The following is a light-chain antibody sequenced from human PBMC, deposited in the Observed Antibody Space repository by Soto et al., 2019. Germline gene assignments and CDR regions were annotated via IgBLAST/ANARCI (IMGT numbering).Light chain of an antibody. CDR1: ESISVW. J-gene: IGKJ1*01. V-gene: IGKV1-5*01. Sequence: DILMTQSPSTLSASVGDRVTITCRASESISVWLAWYQQKPGKAPKLLIYEASILESGVPSRFSGTGSSTEFTLTISSLQPNDFATCYCQQSKTTLWTFGQGTRVEV. CDR2: EAS. CDR3: QQSKTTLWT.